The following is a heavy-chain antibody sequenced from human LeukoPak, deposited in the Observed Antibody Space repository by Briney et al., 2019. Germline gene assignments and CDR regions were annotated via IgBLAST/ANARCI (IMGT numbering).Heavy chain of an antibody. CDR3: ARVSAAGTGPDY. Sequence: SETLSLTCTVSGGAVSSSNYYWSWIRQSPGKGLEWVGFFSYNAHSDNNPSLKSRVTISIDTSRNQFSLRLTSVTAADTAIYYCARVSAAGTGPDYWGQGTLVTVSS. D-gene: IGHD6-13*01. CDR2: FSYNAHS. J-gene: IGHJ4*02. V-gene: IGHV4-61*01. CDR1: GGAVSSSNYY.